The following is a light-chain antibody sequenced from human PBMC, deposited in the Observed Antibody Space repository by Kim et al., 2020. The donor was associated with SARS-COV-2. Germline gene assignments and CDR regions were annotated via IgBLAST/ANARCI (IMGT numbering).Light chain of an antibody. V-gene: IGLV3-1*01. Sequence: VSPEKTASITCPGDKLGDKYACWYQQKPGQSPVLVIYQDSKRPSGIPERFSGSNSGNTATLTIGGTQAMDEADYYCQAWDSSTVVFGGGTQLTVL. CDR2: QDS. J-gene: IGLJ2*01. CDR1: KLGDKY. CDR3: QAWDSSTVV.